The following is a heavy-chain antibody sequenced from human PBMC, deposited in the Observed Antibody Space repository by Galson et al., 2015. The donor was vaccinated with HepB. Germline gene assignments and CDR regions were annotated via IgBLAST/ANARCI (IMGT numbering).Heavy chain of an antibody. CDR1: GFSLSTSGMC. D-gene: IGHD1-1*01. J-gene: IGHJ4*02. CDR2: IDWDDDK. Sequence: PALVKPTQTLTLTCTFSGFSLSTSGMCVSWIRQPPGKALEWLARIDWDDDKYYSTSLKTRLTISKDTSKNQVVLTMTNMDPVDTATYYCARIQRKGQLHYNAFDYWGQGTLVTVSS. V-gene: IGHV2-70*11. CDR3: ARIQRKGQLHYNAFDY.